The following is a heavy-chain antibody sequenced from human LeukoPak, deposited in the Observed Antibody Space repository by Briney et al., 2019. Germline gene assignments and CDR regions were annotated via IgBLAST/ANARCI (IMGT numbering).Heavy chain of an antibody. CDR2: IKSKTDGGTT. Sequence: GGSLRLSCAASEFTFSNVWMTWVRQAPGKGLEWVGRIKSKTDGGTTDYAAPVKGRFTISRDDSKNTVYPQMNSLKIEDTAVYYCTTGLVLLWFGAFDYWGQGTLVTVSS. J-gene: IGHJ4*02. CDR3: TTGLVLLWFGAFDY. D-gene: IGHD3-10*01. CDR1: EFTFSNVW. V-gene: IGHV3-15*01.